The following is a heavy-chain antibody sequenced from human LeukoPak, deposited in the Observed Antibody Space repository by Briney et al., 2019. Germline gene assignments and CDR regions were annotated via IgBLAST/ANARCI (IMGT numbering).Heavy chain of an antibody. D-gene: IGHD4/OR15-4a*01. J-gene: IGHJ6*03. Sequence: GGSLRLSCVASGVTFGTYGLHWVRQAPGKGPEWVAFIRFDGGDIYYADSVKGRFTVSRDNSKNTLYLQMNSLRIEDTAMYYCAKVLPLTFYYMDVWGKGTTVTVSS. CDR1: GVTFGTYG. CDR3: AKVLPLTFYYMDV. V-gene: IGHV3-30*02. CDR2: IRFDGGDI.